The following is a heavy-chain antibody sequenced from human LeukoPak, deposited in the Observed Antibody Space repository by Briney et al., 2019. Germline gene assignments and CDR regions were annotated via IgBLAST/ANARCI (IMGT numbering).Heavy chain of an antibody. CDR1: GLTFSRHG. V-gene: IGHV3-33*01. J-gene: IGHJ4*02. D-gene: IGHD2-15*01. CDR3: ARDIAMVADDY. Sequence: PGRSLILSCAASGLTFSRHGMHSARPAPGKGLEWVAVSGYDGSNKYYADSGKGRFTISGDNSKSTLYLQMHSLRAEDTAVYYCARDIAMVADDYWGQGTLVTVSS. CDR2: SGYDGSNK.